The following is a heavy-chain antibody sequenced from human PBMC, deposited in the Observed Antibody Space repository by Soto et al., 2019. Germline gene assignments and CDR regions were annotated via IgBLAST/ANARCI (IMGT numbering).Heavy chain of an antibody. CDR2: MQHTGNT. D-gene: IGHD3-16*01. CDR1: GASIRSYH. J-gene: IGHJ5*02. CDR3: AKDVSSRRWFDP. Sequence: PSETLSLTCAVSGASIRSYHWSWIRQPAGKGLEWIGRMQHTGNTNYNPSLKSRVTMSVDTSKNQISLKMTSVTAADTAVYFCAKDVSSRRWFDPWVQGILVTVSS. V-gene: IGHV4-4*07.